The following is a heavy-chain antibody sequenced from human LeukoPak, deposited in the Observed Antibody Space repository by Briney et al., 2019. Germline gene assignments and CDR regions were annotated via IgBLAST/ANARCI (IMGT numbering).Heavy chain of an antibody. CDR1: GGSISSYY. J-gene: IGHJ6*03. CDR2: IYTSGST. CDR3: ARNPAMLSSSYMDV. Sequence: SETLSLTCTVSGGSISSYYWSWIRQPAGKGLEWIGRIYTSGSTNYNPSLKSRVTMSVDTSKNQFSLKLSSVTAADTAVYYCARNPAMLSSSYMDVWGKGTTVTVSS. D-gene: IGHD2-8*01. V-gene: IGHV4-4*07.